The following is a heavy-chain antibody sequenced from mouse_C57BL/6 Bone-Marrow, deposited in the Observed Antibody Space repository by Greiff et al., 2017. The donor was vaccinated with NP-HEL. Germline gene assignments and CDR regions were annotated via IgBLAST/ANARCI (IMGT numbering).Heavy chain of an antibody. V-gene: IGHV1-39*01. CDR3: ASPAYYSNYGYFDV. D-gene: IGHD2-5*01. CDR2: INPNYGTT. Sequence: EVKLMESGPELVKPGASVKISCKASGYSFTDYNMNWVKQSNGKSLEWIGVINPNYGTTSYNQKFKGKATLTVDQSSSTAYMQLNSLTSEDSAVYYCASPAYYSNYGYFDVWGTGTTVTVSS. J-gene: IGHJ1*03. CDR1: GYSFTDYN.